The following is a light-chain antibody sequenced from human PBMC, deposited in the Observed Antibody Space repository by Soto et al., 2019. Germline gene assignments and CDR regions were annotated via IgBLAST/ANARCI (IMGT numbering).Light chain of an antibody. CDR1: SSDVGGYNF. CDR3: SSFTTSNTWM. CDR2: EVS. J-gene: IGLJ3*02. V-gene: IGLV2-14*01. Sequence: QSVLTQPASVSGSPGQSITISCTGTSSDVGGYNFVSWYQQHPGNAPKLMIYEVSNRPSGVSHRFSGSKSGNTASLTISGLQAEDEADYYCSSFTTSNTWMFGGGTKVTVL.